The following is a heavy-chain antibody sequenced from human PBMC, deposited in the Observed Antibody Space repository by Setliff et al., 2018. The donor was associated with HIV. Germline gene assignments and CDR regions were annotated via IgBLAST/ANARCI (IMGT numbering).Heavy chain of an antibody. Sequence: GGSLRLSCVASGFTFSDYSMNWVRQAPGKGLEWVSYINNISSTISYADSVKGRFTIARDNAKSSLYLQMNSLRAEDTAVYYCTRTSRAAYWGRGTLVTVSS. CDR3: TRTSRAAY. D-gene: IGHD6-25*01. CDR2: INNISSTI. CDR1: GFTFSDYS. V-gene: IGHV3-48*01. J-gene: IGHJ4*02.